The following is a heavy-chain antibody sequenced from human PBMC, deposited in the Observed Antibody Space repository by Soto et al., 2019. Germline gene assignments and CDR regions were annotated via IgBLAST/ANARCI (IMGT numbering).Heavy chain of an antibody. CDR3: ARDKITGLFDY. CDR2: INHSGST. D-gene: IGHD2-8*02. V-gene: IGHV4-34*01. J-gene: IGHJ4*02. CDR1: GGSFSGYY. Sequence: QVQLQQWGAGLLKPSETLSLTCAVYGGSFSGYYWTWIRQPPGTGLEWIGEINHSGSTNYNPSLKSRVTISVDASKYQFSLTLTPVTAADTAVYYCARDKITGLFDYWGQGTLVTVSS.